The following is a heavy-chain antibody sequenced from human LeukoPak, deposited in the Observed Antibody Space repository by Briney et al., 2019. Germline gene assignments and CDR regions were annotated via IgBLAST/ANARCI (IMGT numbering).Heavy chain of an antibody. CDR1: GGSFSGYY. CDR2: INHSGST. D-gene: IGHD3-9*01. CDR3: ARRRNRITIFSRGDGWFDP. Sequence: SETLSLTCAVYGGSFSGYYWSWIRQPPGKGLEWIGEINHSGSTNYNPSLKSRVTISVDTSKNQFSLMLSSVTAADTAVYYCARRRNRITIFSRGDGWFDPWGQGTLVTVSS. V-gene: IGHV4-34*01. J-gene: IGHJ5*02.